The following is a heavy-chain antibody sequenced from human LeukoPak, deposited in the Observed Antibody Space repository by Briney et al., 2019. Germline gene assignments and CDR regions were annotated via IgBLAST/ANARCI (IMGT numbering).Heavy chain of an antibody. CDR2: ISGSGGST. CDR3: AKDLLMGGYSYGYSGY. D-gene: IGHD5-18*01. CDR1: GFTFSSYG. Sequence: PGGTLRLSCAASGFTFSSYGMSWVRQAPGKGLEWVSAISGSGGSTYYADSVKGRFTISRDNSKNTLYLQMNSLRAEDTAVYYCAKDLLMGGYSYGYSGYWGQGTLVTVFS. V-gene: IGHV3-23*01. J-gene: IGHJ4*02.